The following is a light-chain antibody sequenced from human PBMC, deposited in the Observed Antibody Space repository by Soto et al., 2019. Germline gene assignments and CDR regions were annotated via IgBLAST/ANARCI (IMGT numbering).Light chain of an antibody. CDR2: DAF. Sequence: EGVLTQSPATLSLSPGERATLSFTARQSFGVSFACYEQKPGQAPRLLIYDAFNRATGISARFSGGGSGTDFTLTISRLEPEDFAVYYCQQRSNWPPVYTFGQGTKLEIK. CDR3: QQRSNWPPVYT. V-gene: IGKV3-11*01. J-gene: IGKJ2*01. CDR1: QSFGVS.